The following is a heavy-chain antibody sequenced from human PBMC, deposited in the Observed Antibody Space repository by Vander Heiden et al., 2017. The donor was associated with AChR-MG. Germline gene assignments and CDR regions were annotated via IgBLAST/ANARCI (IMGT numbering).Heavy chain of an antibody. J-gene: IGHJ4*02. CDR2: ISSSGGDT. D-gene: IGHD3-3*01. CDR3: AKKNPGVAPFDY. V-gene: IGHV3-23*01. CDR1: GCPFSSYA. Sequence: EVQLLESGGGLVQPGGSLRLSFAASGCPFSSYAMSWVRQAPGKGLEWVSGISSSGGDTPYADSVKGRFTISRDNSKNTLYLQMNSLRAEDTAVYYCAKKNPGVAPFDYWGQGTLVTVSS.